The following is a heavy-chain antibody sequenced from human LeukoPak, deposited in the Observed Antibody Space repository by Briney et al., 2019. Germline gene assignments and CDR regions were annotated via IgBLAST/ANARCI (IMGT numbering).Heavy chain of an antibody. CDR2: IYYSGST. Sequence: SETLSLTCTVSGGSISSYYWSWIRQPPGKGLEWIGYIYYSGSTDYNPSLKSRVTISVDTSKNQFSLRLTSVTAADTAVYYCVRTNPWDLTYYFDYWGQGTLVTVSS. V-gene: IGHV4-59*01. D-gene: IGHD1-14*01. J-gene: IGHJ4*02. CDR1: GGSISSYY. CDR3: VRTNPWDLTYYFDY.